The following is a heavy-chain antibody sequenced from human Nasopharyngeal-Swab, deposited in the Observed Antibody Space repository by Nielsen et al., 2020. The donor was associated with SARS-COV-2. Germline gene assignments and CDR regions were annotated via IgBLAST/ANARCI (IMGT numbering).Heavy chain of an antibody. D-gene: IGHD3-3*01. CDR3: AGVNWSGYSDY. Sequence: GGSLRLSCAASGFTVSSNFMSWVRQAPGKGLEWVSAIYSGGSTYYADSVKGRFTISRDNSKNTVYLQMNSLRAEDTAVYYCAGVNWSGYSDYWGQGTLVTVSS. J-gene: IGHJ4*02. CDR2: IYSGGST. CDR1: GFTVSSNF. V-gene: IGHV3-53*01.